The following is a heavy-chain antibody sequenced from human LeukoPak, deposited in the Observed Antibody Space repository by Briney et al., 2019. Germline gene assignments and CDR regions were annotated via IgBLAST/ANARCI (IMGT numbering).Heavy chain of an antibody. CDR2: INPSGGST. CDR1: GYTFTSYY. V-gene: IGHV1-46*01. J-gene: IGHJ3*02. Sequence: ASVKVSCKASGYTFTSYYMHWVRQAPGQGLEWMGIINPSGGSTSYAQKLQGRVTMTRDTSTSTVYMELSSLRSEDTAVYYCARAWVGNAFDIWGQGTMVTVSS. CDR3: ARAWVGNAFDI.